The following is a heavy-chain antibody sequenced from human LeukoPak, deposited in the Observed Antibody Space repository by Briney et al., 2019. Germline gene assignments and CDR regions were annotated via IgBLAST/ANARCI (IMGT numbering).Heavy chain of an antibody. CDR2: ISRSGSTI. CDR1: GFTFSSYE. J-gene: IGHJ6*02. Sequence: AGGSLRLSCAASGFTFSSYEMNWVSQAPGNGIDLVSSISRSGSTIYYADSVKGRFTISRDNAKNSLYRQMSSLRAEDTAVYYCARGGGLAVAGFYYYYGMDVWGQGTTVTVSS. D-gene: IGHD6-19*01. CDR3: ARGGGLAVAGFYYYYGMDV. V-gene: IGHV3-48*03.